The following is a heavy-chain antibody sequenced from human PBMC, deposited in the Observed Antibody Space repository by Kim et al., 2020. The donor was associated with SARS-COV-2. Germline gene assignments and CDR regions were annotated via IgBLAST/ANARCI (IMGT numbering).Heavy chain of an antibody. J-gene: IGHJ4*02. CDR3: ARDSVDSGSYLDY. D-gene: IGHD3-10*01. Sequence: YADPVKGRLNISRDNSKSTGYLQMNSLRVEDTALYYCARDSVDSGSYLDYWGQGTPVTVSS. V-gene: IGHV3-30*01.